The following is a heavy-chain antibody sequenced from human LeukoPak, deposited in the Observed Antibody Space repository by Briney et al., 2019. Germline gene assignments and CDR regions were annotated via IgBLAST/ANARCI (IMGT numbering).Heavy chain of an antibody. V-gene: IGHV3-48*03. Sequence: PGGSLRLSCAASGFTFSSYEMNWVRQAPGKGLEWVSYISSSGSSIYYADSVKGRFTISRDNAKNSLYLQMNSLRAEDTAVYYCARITPMVTTLDYWGQGTLVTVSS. J-gene: IGHJ4*02. CDR2: ISSSGSSI. CDR1: GFTFSSYE. D-gene: IGHD5-18*01. CDR3: ARITPMVTTLDY.